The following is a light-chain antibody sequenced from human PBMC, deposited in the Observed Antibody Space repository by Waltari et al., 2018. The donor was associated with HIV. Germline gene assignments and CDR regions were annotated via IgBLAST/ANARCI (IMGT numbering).Light chain of an antibody. V-gene: IGKV3-15*01. CDR2: GAS. Sequence: EIVMTQSHATMSVSAGERATLSCRASQSVSSNLAWYQQKPSQAHRLLIHGASTWATGIPARFSGSGSGTEFTLTISSLQSEDFAVYYCQQYNNWPPEYTFGQGTKLEIK. CDR1: QSVSSN. J-gene: IGKJ2*01. CDR3: QQYNNWPPEYT.